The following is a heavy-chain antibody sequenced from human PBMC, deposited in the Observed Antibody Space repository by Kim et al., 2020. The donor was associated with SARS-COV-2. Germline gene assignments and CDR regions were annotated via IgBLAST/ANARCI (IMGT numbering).Heavy chain of an antibody. D-gene: IGHD2-15*01. CDR1: GDSVNSGLYY. J-gene: IGHJ2*01. Sequence: SETLSLTCTVSGDSVNSGLYYWVWIRQPPGKGLEWIGYVYYSGATNYNPSRKSRVTLSMATTKNQFSLNPVSVAAADASVCDCARDLGSGHACCRRGYW. CDR2: VYYSGAT. V-gene: IGHV4-61*01. CDR3: ARDLGSGHACCRRGYW.